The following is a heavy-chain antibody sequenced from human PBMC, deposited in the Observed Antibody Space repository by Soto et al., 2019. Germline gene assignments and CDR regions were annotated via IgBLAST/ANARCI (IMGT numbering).Heavy chain of an antibody. Sequence: SQTLSLTCVISGDSVSIYSGAWNWIRQSPSRGLEWLGRTYYRSKWYYDYADSVKGRYTFSRDNAKNSLYLQMNSLRAEDTAVYYCARDIHQRAAMVRGVINIKNWGQGTLVTVSS. V-gene: IGHV6-1*01. CDR3: ARDIHQRAAMVRGVINIKN. CDR1: GDSVSIYSGA. CDR2: TYYRSKWYY. D-gene: IGHD3-10*01. J-gene: IGHJ4*02.